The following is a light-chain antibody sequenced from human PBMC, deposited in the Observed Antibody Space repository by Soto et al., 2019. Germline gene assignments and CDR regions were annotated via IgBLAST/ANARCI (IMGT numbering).Light chain of an antibody. CDR1: QSVSSN. CDR2: GAS. CDR3: QQYNNWPQT. V-gene: IGKV3-15*01. Sequence: EIVMTQSPATLSVSPGERATLSCRASQSVSSNLAWYQQKPGQAPRLLIYGASTRATGIPARFSGSGSGTEFTHTISSLQSEDFAVYYCQQYNNWPQTFGQGIKVEIK. J-gene: IGKJ1*01.